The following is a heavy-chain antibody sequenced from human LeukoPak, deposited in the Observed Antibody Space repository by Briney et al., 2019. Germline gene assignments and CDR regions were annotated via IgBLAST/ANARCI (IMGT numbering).Heavy chain of an antibody. J-gene: IGHJ4*02. CDR2: ITSSSTYT. CDR1: GFSFSSYN. CDR3: ARDSETYDSSASTFEY. Sequence: GGSLRLSCAASGFSFSSYNMNWVRQTPGKGLEWVSSITSSSTYTFYADSVKGRFTISRDNARNSLYLQMNSLRAEDTAMYYCARDSETYDSSASTFEYWGQGTLVTVSS. D-gene: IGHD3-22*01. V-gene: IGHV3-21*01.